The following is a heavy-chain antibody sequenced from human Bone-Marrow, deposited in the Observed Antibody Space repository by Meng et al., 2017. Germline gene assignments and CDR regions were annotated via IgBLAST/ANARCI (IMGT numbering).Heavy chain of an antibody. CDR2: IIPIFGTA. D-gene: IGHD6-13*01. CDR3: ARDLTRIAAAGYLDY. CDR1: GGTFSSYA. Sequence: SVKVSCKASGGTFSSYAISWVRQAPGQGLEWMGGIIPIFGTANYAQKFQGRVTITADESTSTAYMELSSLRSEDTAVYYCARDLTRIAAAGYLDYWGQGTLVT. J-gene: IGHJ4*02. V-gene: IGHV1-69*13.